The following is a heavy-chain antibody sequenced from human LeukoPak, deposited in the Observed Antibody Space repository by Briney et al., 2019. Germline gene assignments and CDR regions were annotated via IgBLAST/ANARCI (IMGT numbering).Heavy chain of an antibody. D-gene: IGHD1-26*01. V-gene: IGHV4-59*08. CDR3: ARQDSGTYLNPLDI. CDR2: IYYTGST. CDR1: GASFSTYY. Sequence: SETLSLTCTVSGASFSTYYWSWIRQPPGKGLEWIGYIYYTGSTNYNPSLKSRVTISVDTSKNQLSLKLRSVTAADTAVYYCARQDSGTYLNPLDIWGQGTVVTVSS. J-gene: IGHJ3*02.